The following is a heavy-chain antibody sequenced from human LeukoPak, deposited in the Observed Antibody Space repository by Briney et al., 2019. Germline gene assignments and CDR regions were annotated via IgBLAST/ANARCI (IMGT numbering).Heavy chain of an antibody. CDR2: ISNSVTSI. CDR3: ARERVREDDYVWGSYRPDYMDV. D-gene: IGHD3-16*02. CDR1: GFTFSDYY. Sequence: GGSLRLSCAASGFTFSDYYMSWIRQAPGKGLEWVSYISNSVTSIYYADSVQGRLTISRDNAKNSLYLQMNSLTAEDTAVYYCARERVREDDYVWGSYRPDYMDVWGKGTTVTVSS. V-gene: IGHV3-11*04. J-gene: IGHJ6*03.